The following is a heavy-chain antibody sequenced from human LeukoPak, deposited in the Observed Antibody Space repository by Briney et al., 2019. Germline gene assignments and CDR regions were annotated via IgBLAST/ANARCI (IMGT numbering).Heavy chain of an antibody. CDR2: INHVGIT. D-gene: IGHD6-13*01. Sequence: SETLSLTCAVYGESFNGYYWSWIRQSPQKGLEWIGHINHVGITNYNPSLKSRLTILVDTSKNQFTLKLKSVTAADTAVYYCARHGFIQQLVRGDWFDPWGQGTLVTVSS. V-gene: IGHV4-34*01. CDR1: GESFNGYY. J-gene: IGHJ5*02. CDR3: ARHGFIQQLVRGDWFDP.